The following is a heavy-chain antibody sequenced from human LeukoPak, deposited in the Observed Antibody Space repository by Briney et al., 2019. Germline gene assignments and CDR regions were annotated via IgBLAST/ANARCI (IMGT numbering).Heavy chain of an antibody. J-gene: IGHJ3*02. V-gene: IGHV4-34*01. CDR1: GGSFSGYY. CDR3: ARGRRRTSITMIQTTAAAFDI. CDR2: INHSGST. Sequence: PSETLSLTCAVYGGSFSGYYWSRIRQPPGKGLEWIGEINHSGSTNYNPSLKSRVTQSVDTSKNQFSLKLSSVTAADTAAYYCARGRRRTSITMIQTTAAAFDIWGQGTMVTVSS. D-gene: IGHD3-22*01.